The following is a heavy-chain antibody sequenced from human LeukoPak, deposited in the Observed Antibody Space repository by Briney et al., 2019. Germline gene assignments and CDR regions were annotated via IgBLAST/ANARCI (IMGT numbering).Heavy chain of an antibody. CDR1: GFTCRTYA. J-gene: IGHJ4*02. D-gene: IGHD6-13*01. V-gene: IGHV3-23*01. CDR2: ISDGGGRT. Sequence: PGGSLRLSCGASGFTCRTYAMSWVRQAPGKRLEWVSGISDGGGRTFYAESVKGRFTVSRDNSKNTLYLRMNSLRAEDTAIYYCTKNQILDDTGSWYAYWGQGTLVTVSS. CDR3: TKNQILDDTGSWYAY.